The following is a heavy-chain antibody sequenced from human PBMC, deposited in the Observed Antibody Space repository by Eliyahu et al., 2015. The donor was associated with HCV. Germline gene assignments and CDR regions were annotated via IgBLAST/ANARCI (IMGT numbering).Heavy chain of an antibody. CDR2: ITWNSGYL. V-gene: IGHV3-9*01. D-gene: IGHD5-12*01. CDR3: TKDYVRRGYSYYGNWYFDL. Sequence: EVQLVESGGNLVQPGRSLRLSYAASGFSFDDYAMHWVRQAPGKGLEWVSGITWNSGYLTYADSVKGRFTISRDNAKRSLYLQMNSLRAEDTALYFCTKDYVRRGYSYYGNWYFDLWGRGTLVTVSS. CDR1: GFSFDDYA. J-gene: IGHJ2*01.